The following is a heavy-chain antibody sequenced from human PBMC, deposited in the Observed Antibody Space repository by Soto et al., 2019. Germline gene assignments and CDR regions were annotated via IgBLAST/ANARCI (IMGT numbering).Heavy chain of an antibody. D-gene: IGHD2-2*02. J-gene: IGHJ5*02. Sequence: QVQLVQSGAEVKKPGSSVKVSCKASGGTFSSYAISWVRQAPGQGLEWMGGIIPIFGTANYAQKFQGRVTITADESTSTAYMELSSLRSEDTAVYYCARGDCSSTSCYIAWGNWFDPWGQGTLVTVSS. CDR1: GGTFSSYA. CDR3: ARGDCSSTSCYIAWGNWFDP. CDR2: IIPIFGTA. V-gene: IGHV1-69*01.